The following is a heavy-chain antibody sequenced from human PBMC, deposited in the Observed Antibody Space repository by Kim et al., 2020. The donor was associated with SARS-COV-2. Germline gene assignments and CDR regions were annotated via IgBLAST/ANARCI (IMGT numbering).Heavy chain of an antibody. CDR1: GFSFRSYG. D-gene: IGHD6-13*01. CDR3: AKDFHMAAASFVESMDV. J-gene: IGHJ6*02. V-gene: IGHV3-33*06. Sequence: GGSLRLSCAASGFSFRSYGMHWVRQAPGKGLEWVAVIWYDGSNEYYADSVKGRFTISRDNSKTTLYLQMNSLRAEDTAVYYCAKDFHMAAASFVESMDVWGQGTTVTVSS. CDR2: IWYDGSNE.